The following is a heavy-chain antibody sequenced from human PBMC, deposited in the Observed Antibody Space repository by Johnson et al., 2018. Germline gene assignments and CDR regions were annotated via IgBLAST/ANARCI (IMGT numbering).Heavy chain of an antibody. CDR2: INSEGDST. CDR3: ARGIEGWLRGY. Sequence: VQLQESGGGSVQPGGSLRLSCAASGFTFSNYWMHWVRQAPGKGLVWVSRINSEGDSTNYADSVKGRFTISRDNAKKTVYLQMNSLRADDTAVYYCARGIEGWLRGYWGHGTLVTGSS. J-gene: IGHJ4*01. CDR1: GFTFSNYW. V-gene: IGHV3-74*01. D-gene: IGHD3-16*02.